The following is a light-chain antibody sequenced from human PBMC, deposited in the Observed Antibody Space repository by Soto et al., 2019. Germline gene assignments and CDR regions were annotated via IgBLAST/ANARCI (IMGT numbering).Light chain of an antibody. CDR1: QSVSSSF. CDR2: GAS. V-gene: IGKV3-20*01. J-gene: IGKJ1*01. Sequence: EIVLAQSPGTLSLSPGESTTLSCRASQSVSSSFLAWYQQKAGQAPRLLIYGASRRATGIPDRFSGSGSGTDFTLTISRLEPEELAVYYFQQYVSSPWAFGQLTKVEI. CDR3: QQYVSSPWA.